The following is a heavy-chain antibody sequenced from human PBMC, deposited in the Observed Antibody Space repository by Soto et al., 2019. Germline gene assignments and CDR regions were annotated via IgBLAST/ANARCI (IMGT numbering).Heavy chain of an antibody. Sequence: GESLKISCAASGFTFSSYGMHWVRQAPGKGLEWVAVISYDGSNKYYADSVKDRFTISRDNSKNTLYLQMNSLRAEDTAVYYCAKDADYAHFDYWGQGTLVTVSS. CDR2: ISYDGSNK. CDR3: AKDADYAHFDY. CDR1: GFTFSSYG. J-gene: IGHJ4*02. D-gene: IGHD4-17*01. V-gene: IGHV3-30*18.